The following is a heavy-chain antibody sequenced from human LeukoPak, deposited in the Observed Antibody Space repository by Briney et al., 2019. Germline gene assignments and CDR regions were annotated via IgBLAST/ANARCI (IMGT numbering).Heavy chain of an antibody. Sequence: GGSLRLSCAASGFTFSDYYMSWIRQAPGGGLEWVSAIGGRGEYTFYADSVKGRFTSSRDNSKNTLYLQMNTLRADDTAVYYCTKELVSRSSLTFDYWGQGTLVTVSS. CDR1: GFTFSDYY. V-gene: IGHV3-23*01. CDR3: TKELVSRSSLTFDY. CDR2: IGGRGEYT. D-gene: IGHD6-13*01. J-gene: IGHJ4*02.